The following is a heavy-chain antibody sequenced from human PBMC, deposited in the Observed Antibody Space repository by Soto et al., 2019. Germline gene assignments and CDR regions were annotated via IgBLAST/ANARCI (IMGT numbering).Heavy chain of an antibody. CDR3: AADPDVYGSGRYAFDI. V-gene: IGHV1-58*01. Sequence: QMQLVQSGPEVKKPGTSVKVSCKASGFTFPSSAVQWVRQARGQRLEWIGWIVVGSGNTNYAQKFQERATISRDMATRTAYMELSSLRSEDTAVYYCAADPDVYGSGRYAFDIWGQGTIVTVSS. CDR2: IVVGSGNT. J-gene: IGHJ3*02. CDR1: GFTFPSSA. D-gene: IGHD3-10*01.